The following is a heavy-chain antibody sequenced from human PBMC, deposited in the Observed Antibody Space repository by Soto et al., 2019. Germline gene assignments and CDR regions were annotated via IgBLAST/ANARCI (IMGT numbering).Heavy chain of an antibody. Sequence: ASVKVSCKASGYTFTSYYMHWVRQAPGQGLEWMGIINPSGGSTSYAQKFQGRVTMTRDTSTSTVYMELSSLRSEDTAVYYCARAMIAAAGSSGFDPWGQGTLDTVSS. J-gene: IGHJ5*02. CDR2: INPSGGST. CDR3: ARAMIAAAGSSGFDP. D-gene: IGHD6-13*01. CDR1: GYTFTSYY. V-gene: IGHV1-46*01.